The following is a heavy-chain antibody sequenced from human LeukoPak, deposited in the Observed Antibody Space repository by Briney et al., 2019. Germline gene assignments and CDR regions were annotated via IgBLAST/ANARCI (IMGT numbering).Heavy chain of an antibody. CDR3: ARDDGYYYGSGSSVYDAFDI. CDR2: IIPMFGTT. V-gene: IGHV1-69*13. D-gene: IGHD3-10*01. CDR1: GGTFSSYA. J-gene: IGHJ3*02. Sequence: SVKVSCKASGGTFSSYAISWVRQAPGQGLEWMGGIIPMFGTTTYAQKFQGRVTILADESTSTAYMELRSLRSEGTAVYYCARDDGYYYGSGSSVYDAFDIWGQGTMVTVSS.